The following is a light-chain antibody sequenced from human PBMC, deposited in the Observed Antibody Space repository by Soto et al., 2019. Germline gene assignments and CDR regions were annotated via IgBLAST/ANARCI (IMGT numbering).Light chain of an antibody. J-gene: IGLJ2*01. CDR2: EVS. Sequence: QPVLNQPASVSGSPGQSITISCTGTSSDVGGYNYVSWYQQHPGKAPKLMIYEVSNGPSGVSNRFSGSKSGNTASLTISGLQAEDEADYYCSSYTSSSTLVVFGGGTQLTVL. CDR3: SSYTSSSTLVV. V-gene: IGLV2-14*01. CDR1: SSDVGGYNY.